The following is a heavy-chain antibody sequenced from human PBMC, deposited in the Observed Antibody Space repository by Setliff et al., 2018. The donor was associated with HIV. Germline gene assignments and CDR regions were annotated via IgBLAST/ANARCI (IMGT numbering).Heavy chain of an antibody. D-gene: IGHD1-26*01. Sequence: GASVKVSCKASGGTFSSYAISWVRQAPGQGLEWIGGIIPIFGTANYAQKFQGRVTITTDESTGTTYMERSSLRSEYTAVYYCAREVGTYSGSYAVADGFDIWGQGTMVTVSS. CDR3: AREVGTYSGSYAVADGFDI. V-gene: IGHV1-69*05. CDR2: IIPIFGTA. CDR1: GGTFSSYA. J-gene: IGHJ3*02.